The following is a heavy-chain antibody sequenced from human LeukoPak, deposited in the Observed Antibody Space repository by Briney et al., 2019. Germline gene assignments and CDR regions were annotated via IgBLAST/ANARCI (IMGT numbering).Heavy chain of an antibody. D-gene: IGHD5-18*01. J-gene: IGHJ4*02. CDR1: GFTLTNYA. CDR2: ISANGDIA. Sequence: GGSLRLSCAASGFTLTNYAMSWVRQAPGKGLEWVSGISANGDIAYYGDSVKGRFTISRDNSKNTLDLQMSSLRAEDTAVYYCARRGHGYGSPFDYWGQGTLVTVSS. V-gene: IGHV3-23*01. CDR3: ARRGHGYGSPFDY.